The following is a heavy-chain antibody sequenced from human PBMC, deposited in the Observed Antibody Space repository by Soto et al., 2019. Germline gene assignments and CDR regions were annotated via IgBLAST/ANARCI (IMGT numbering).Heavy chain of an antibody. CDR1: GFTFSSYA. CDR2: ISYDGSNK. CDR3: ARDRVRYNRNDFPYYYYGMDA. Sequence: QVQLVESGGGVVQPGRSLRLSCAASGFTFSSYAMHWVRQAPGKGLEWVAVISYDGSNKYYADSVKGRFTISRDNSKNTVELQMNSLRNEDTAVYYCARDRVRYNRNDFPYYYYGMDAWGQGTTVTVSS. J-gene: IGHJ6*02. V-gene: IGHV3-30-3*01. D-gene: IGHD1-1*01.